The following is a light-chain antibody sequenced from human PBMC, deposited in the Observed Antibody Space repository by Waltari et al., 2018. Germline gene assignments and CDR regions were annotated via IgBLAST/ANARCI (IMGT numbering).Light chain of an antibody. Sequence: EIVLTQSPDTLSLSPGERATLSCRARQSVSTYLAWYQQRPGQPPRLLIYDSSSRATGIPARFSGSGSETDFTLTISSLEPEDFAVYYCQQRYKWPLTFGGGSKVEI. CDR2: DSS. CDR3: QQRYKWPLT. V-gene: IGKV3-11*01. CDR1: QSVSTY. J-gene: IGKJ4*01.